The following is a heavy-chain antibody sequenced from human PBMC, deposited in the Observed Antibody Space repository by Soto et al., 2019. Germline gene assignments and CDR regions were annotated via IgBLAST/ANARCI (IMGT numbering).Heavy chain of an antibody. CDR1: GYTFTSYG. V-gene: IGHV1-18*04. Sequence: ASVKVSCKASGYTFTSYGITWVRQAPGQGLEWMGWISAYNGNTHYAQKLQGRVTMTTDTSTSTVYMELRSLRSDDTAVYYCARVAVPRRIAAAAPLYNWFDPWGQGTLGTVSS. CDR3: ARVAVPRRIAAAAPLYNWFDP. D-gene: IGHD6-13*01. CDR2: ISAYNGNT. J-gene: IGHJ5*02.